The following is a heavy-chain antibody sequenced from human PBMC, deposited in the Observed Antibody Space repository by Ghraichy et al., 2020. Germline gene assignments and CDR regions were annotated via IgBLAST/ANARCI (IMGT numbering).Heavy chain of an antibody. V-gene: IGHV3-33*01. CDR2: IWYDGSNK. D-gene: IGHD6-13*01. CDR1: GFTFSSYG. Sequence: GGSLRLSCAASGFTFSSYGMHWVRQAPGKGLEWVAVIWYDGSNKYYADSVKGRFTISRDNSKNTLYLQMNSLRAEDTAVYYCARDTGGGAAAGYFDYWGQGTLVTVSS. CDR3: ARDTGGGAAAGYFDY. J-gene: IGHJ4*02.